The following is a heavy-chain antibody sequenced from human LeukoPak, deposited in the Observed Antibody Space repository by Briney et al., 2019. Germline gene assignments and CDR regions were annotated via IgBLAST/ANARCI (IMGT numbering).Heavy chain of an antibody. Sequence: SGTLSLTCAVYGGSFSGYYWSWIRQPPGKGLEWIGEINHSGSTNYNPSLKSRVTISVDTSKNQFSLKLSSVTAADTAVYYCARRAKGSRFDPWGQGTLVTVSS. CDR2: INHSGST. CDR1: GGSFSGYY. D-gene: IGHD2-15*01. CDR3: ARRAKGSRFDP. V-gene: IGHV4-34*01. J-gene: IGHJ5*02.